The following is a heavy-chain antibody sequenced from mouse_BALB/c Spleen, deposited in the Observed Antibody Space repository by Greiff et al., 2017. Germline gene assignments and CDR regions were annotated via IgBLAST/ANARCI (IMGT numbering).Heavy chain of an antibody. Sequence: QVTLKESGPGILQPSQTLSLTCSSSGFSLSTYGIGVGWIRQPPGQGLVWLVHIWWSDNKYYNTALKSRLTTSKNTSNNPVFLKIASVDTADTATYYCARIAGGQLGLHTYFDYWGQGTTLTVSS. CDR1: GFSLSTYGIG. CDR3: ARIAGGQLGLHTYFDY. V-gene: IGHV8-11*01. D-gene: IGHD3-2*01. J-gene: IGHJ2*01. CDR2: IWWSDNK.